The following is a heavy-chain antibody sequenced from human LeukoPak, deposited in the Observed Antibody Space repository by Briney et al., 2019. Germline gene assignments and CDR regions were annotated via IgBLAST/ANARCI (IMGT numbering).Heavy chain of an antibody. CDR2: IRYDGSNK. D-gene: IGHD3-16*02. J-gene: IGHJ4*02. Sequence: GGSLRLSCAASGFTFSSYGMHWVRQAPGMGLEWVAFIRYDGSNKYYADSVKGRFTISRDNSKNTLYLQMNSLRAEDTAVYYCAKDRVYDYVWGSYPIDFDYWGQGTLVTVSS. CDR1: GFTFSSYG. CDR3: AKDRVYDYVWGSYPIDFDY. V-gene: IGHV3-30*02.